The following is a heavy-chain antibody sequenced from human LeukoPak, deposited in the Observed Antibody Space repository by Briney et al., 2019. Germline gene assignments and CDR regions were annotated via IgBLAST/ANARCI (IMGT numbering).Heavy chain of an antibody. J-gene: IGHJ4*02. Sequence: GRSLRLSCAASGFTFSSYAMHWVRQAPGKGLEWVAVISYDGSNKYYADSVKSRFTISRDNSKNTLYLQMNSLRAEDTAVYYCARGYNWNYAPFDYWGQGTLVTVSS. CDR3: ARGYNWNYAPFDY. CDR1: GFTFSSYA. V-gene: IGHV3-30-3*01. D-gene: IGHD1-7*01. CDR2: ISYDGSNK.